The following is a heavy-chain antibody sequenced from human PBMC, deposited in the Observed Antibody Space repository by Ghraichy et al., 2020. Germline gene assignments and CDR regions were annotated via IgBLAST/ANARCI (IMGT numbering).Heavy chain of an antibody. CDR3: ARGRLAVAGN. J-gene: IGHJ4*02. V-gene: IGHV4-34*01. Sequence: SETLSLTCAVYGGSFSGYYWSWIRQPPGKGLEWIGEINHSGSTNYNPSLKSRVTISVDTSKNQFSLKLSSVTAADTAVYYCARGRLAVAGNWGQGTLVTVSS. CDR1: GGSFSGYY. D-gene: IGHD6-19*01. CDR2: INHSGST.